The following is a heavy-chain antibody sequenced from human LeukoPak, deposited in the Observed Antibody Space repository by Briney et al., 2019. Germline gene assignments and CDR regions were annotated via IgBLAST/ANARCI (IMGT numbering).Heavy chain of an antibody. CDR1: GYTFSSYG. J-gene: IGHJ4*02. CDR3: ARVGLLTGYYFFDY. V-gene: IGHV1-18*01. CDR2: IRGDNGDT. D-gene: IGHD3-9*01. Sequence: ASVKVSCKTSGYTFSSYGITWVRQAPGQGLEWVGWIRGDNGDTNYAQKLQGRVTMTTDTSTSTAYMELRSLGSDETAAYYCARVGLLTGYYFFDYWGQGTLVTVSS.